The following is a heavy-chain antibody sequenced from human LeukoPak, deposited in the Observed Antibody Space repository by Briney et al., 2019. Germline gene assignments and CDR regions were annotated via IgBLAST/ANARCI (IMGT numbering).Heavy chain of an antibody. D-gene: IGHD3-10*01. CDR2: ISGSGFHT. J-gene: IGHJ5*01. CDR3: KFYGLGKKKEPNWFDS. Sequence: GGSLRLSCEASGFTFDSFDMTWVRQAPGKGLEWVSLISGSGFHTFYAASVEGRFTVSRDNSKNTMYLQMNTLRAEDTAIARRKFYGLGKKKEPNWFDSWGQGTLVTVSS. V-gene: IGHV3-23*01. CDR1: GFTFDSFD.